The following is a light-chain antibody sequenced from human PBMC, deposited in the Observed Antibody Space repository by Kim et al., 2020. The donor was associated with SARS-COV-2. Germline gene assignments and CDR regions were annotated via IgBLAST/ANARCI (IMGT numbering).Light chain of an antibody. CDR2: KAS. Sequence: SGAVGDRVTITCRASQSISSWLAWYQQKPGKAPKLLISKASSLESGVPSRFSGSGSGTEFTLTSSSLQPDDFATYYCQQYYSYPETFGQGTKLEI. CDR1: QSISSW. V-gene: IGKV1-5*03. CDR3: QQYYSYPET. J-gene: IGKJ2*01.